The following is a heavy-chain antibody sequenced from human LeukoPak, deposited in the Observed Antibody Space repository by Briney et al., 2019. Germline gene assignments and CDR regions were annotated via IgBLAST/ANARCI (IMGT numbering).Heavy chain of an antibody. CDR1: GGSISSYY. Sequence: SETLSLTCTVSGGSISSYYWSWIRQPPGKGLEWIGYIYYSGSTNYNPSLKSRVTISVDTSKNQFSLKLSSVTAADTAVYYCAREGGMAARGVDYWGQGTLVTVSS. CDR3: AREGGMAARGVDY. V-gene: IGHV4-59*01. J-gene: IGHJ4*02. D-gene: IGHD6-6*01. CDR2: IYYSGST.